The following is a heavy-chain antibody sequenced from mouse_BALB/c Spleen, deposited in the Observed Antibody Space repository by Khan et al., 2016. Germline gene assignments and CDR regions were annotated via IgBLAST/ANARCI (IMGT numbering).Heavy chain of an antibody. Sequence: EVQLQESGPSLAKPSQTLSLSCSATGDSITSCYWNWIRKFPGNKLEYMGYISYSGSTYYNPSLKSRISITRDTSKNHSYLLLNSVTTEDTATYYWASYAGYYFDYWGQGTTLTVSA. J-gene: IGHJ2*01. V-gene: IGHV3-8*02. CDR2: ISYSGST. CDR3: ASYAGYYFDY. CDR1: GDSITSCY.